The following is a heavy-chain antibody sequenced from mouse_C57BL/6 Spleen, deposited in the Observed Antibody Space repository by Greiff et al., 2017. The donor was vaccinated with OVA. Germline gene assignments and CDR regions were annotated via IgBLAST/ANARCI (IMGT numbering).Heavy chain of an antibody. CDR3: ARGGTVVAPFDY. J-gene: IGHJ2*01. V-gene: IGHV1-69*01. CDR2: IDPSDSYT. D-gene: IGHD1-1*01. CDR1: GYTFTSYW. Sequence: QVQLQQPGAELVMPGASVKLSCKASGYTFTSYWMHWVKQRPGQGLEWIGEIDPSDSYTNYNQKFKGKSTLTVDKSSSTAYMQLSSLTSEDSAVYYCARGGTVVAPFDYWGQGTTLTVSS.